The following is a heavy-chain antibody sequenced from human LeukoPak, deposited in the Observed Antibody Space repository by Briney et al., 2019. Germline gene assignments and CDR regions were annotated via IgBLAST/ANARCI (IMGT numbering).Heavy chain of an antibody. J-gene: IGHJ4*02. CDR3: ASFNFLTYYFDY. Sequence: GASVKVSCKASGYTFTSYGISWVRQAPGHELEGMGWISAYNGNTNYSQKLQGRVTMTTDTSTSTAYMELRSLRSDDTAVYYCASFNFLTYYFDYWGQGTLVTVSS. CDR2: ISAYNGNT. D-gene: IGHD1-1*01. V-gene: IGHV1-18*01. CDR1: GYTFTSYG.